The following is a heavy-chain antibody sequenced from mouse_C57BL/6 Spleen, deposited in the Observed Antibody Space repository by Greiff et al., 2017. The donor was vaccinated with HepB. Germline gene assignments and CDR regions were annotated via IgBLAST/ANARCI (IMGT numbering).Heavy chain of an antibody. D-gene: IGHD2-5*01. CDR3: TREDYSNDYYAMDY. CDR1: GYTFTDYE. V-gene: IGHV1-15*01. CDR2: IDPETGGT. Sequence: QVHVKQSGAELVRPGASVTLSCKASGYTFTDYEMHWVKQTPVHGLEWIGAIDPETGGTAYNQKFKGKAILTADKSSSTAYMELRSLTSEDSAVYYCTREDYSNDYYAMDYWGQGTSVTVSS. J-gene: IGHJ4*01.